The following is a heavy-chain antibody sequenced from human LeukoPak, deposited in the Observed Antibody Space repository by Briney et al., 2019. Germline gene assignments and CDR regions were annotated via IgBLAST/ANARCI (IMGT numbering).Heavy chain of an antibody. Sequence: ASVKVSCKASGYTFTSYGISWVRQAPGRGLEWMGWISAYNGYTNYAQKLQGRVTMTTDTSTSTAYMELRSVRSEDTALYYCARASGAAGGGVDYWGQGTLVTVSS. CDR2: ISAYNGYT. V-gene: IGHV1-18*01. CDR1: GYTFTSYG. CDR3: ARASGAAGGGVDY. D-gene: IGHD3-10*01. J-gene: IGHJ4*02.